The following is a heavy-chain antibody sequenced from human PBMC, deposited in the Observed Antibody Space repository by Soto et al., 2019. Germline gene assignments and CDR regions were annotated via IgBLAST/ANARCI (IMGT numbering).Heavy chain of an antibody. CDR3: AKDAGKYVEYFDY. CDR1: GFTFSSYA. CDR2: ISGSGGST. J-gene: IGHJ4*02. Sequence: EVQLLESGGGLVQPGGSLRLSCAASGFTFSSYAMSWVRQAPGKGREWVCAISGSGGSTYYADSVKGRFTISRDNSKNTLYLQMNSLRAEDTAVYYCAKDAGKYVEYFDYWGQGTLVTVSS. V-gene: IGHV3-23*01. D-gene: IGHD3-16*01.